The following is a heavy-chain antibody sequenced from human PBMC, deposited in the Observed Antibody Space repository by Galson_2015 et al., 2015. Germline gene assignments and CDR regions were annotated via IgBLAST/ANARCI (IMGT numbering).Heavy chain of an antibody. Sequence: SLRLSCAASEFTFSSYYMSRVRQAPGKGLEWVSSISSTTTYIYYADSVKGRFTISRDNAKNSLYLQMNSLGAEDTAVYYCARQILDYDYWSGYYPTIVDYWGQGTLVTVSS. CDR2: ISSTTTYI. CDR1: EFTFSSYY. J-gene: IGHJ4*02. V-gene: IGHV3-21*01. CDR3: ARQILDYDYWSGYYPTIVDY. D-gene: IGHD3-3*01.